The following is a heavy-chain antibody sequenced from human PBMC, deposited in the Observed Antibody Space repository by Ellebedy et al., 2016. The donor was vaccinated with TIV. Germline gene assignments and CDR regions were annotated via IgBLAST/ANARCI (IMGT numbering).Heavy chain of an antibody. D-gene: IGHD6-6*01. J-gene: IGHJ4*02. CDR1: GGSFSDYF. V-gene: IGHV4-34*01. CDR3: AKSLHYSSSSFFDF. CDR2: INHSGSN. Sequence: SETLSLXXAVYGGSFSDYFWTWVRQSPGKGLEWIGEINHSGSNNYNLSLKSRVTISVDTSKNQFSLRLTSLTAADTAVYYCAKSLHYSSSSFFDFWGQGTRVTVSS.